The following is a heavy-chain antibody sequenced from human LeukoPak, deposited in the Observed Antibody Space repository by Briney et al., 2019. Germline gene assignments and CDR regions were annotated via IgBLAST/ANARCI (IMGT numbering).Heavy chain of an antibody. CDR3: AKDQTVVVPAAIRYFDY. V-gene: IGHV3-23*01. Sequence: PGGSLRLSXAASGFTFSSYGMHWVSQAPGKGLEWVSASSGSGGSTYYADSVKGRFTISRDNSKNTLYLQMNSLRAEDTAVYYCAKDQTVVVPAAIRYFDYWGQGTLVTVSS. CDR2: SSGSGGST. J-gene: IGHJ4*02. D-gene: IGHD2-2*01. CDR1: GFTFSSYG.